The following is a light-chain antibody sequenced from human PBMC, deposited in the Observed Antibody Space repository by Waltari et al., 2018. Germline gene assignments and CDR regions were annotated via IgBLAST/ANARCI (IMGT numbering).Light chain of an antibody. Sequence: QSALTQPASVSGTPGQSITISCTGTTSDVGNYELVSLYQQHPGKAPKLLICEVKKRPSGVPDRFSASKTGTSASLAISGLQSEDEADYFCASWDDSLNGHWVFGGGTKVTVL. V-gene: IGLV2-14*02. J-gene: IGLJ3*02. CDR3: ASWDDSLNGHWV. CDR2: EVK. CDR1: TSDVGNYEL.